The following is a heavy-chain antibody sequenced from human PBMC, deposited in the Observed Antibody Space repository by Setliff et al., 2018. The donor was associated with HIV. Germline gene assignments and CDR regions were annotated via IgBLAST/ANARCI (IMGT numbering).Heavy chain of an antibody. CDR2: IYYSGST. Sequence: SETLSLTCTVSDGSFSSDYWTWIRQTPGKGLEWIGYIYYSGSTKYNPSLTSRVTISVDTSKNQFSLKLNSVTAAATAVYYCARDQGHHFDGRGQVDFDLWGRGTLVTVSS. V-gene: IGHV4-59*12. D-gene: IGHD3-22*01. J-gene: IGHJ2*01. CDR1: DGSFSSDY. CDR3: ARDQGHHFDGRGQVDFDL.